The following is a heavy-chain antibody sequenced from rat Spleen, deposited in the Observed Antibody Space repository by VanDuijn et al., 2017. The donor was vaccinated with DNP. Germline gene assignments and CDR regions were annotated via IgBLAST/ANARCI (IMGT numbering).Heavy chain of an antibody. V-gene: IGHV5S10*01. Sequence: EVQLVESGGDLIQPGRSLKLSCAASGFTFRDYNMAWVRQAPEKGLEWVSTIIYDGSRTYLRDSVKGRFTISRDNGKSTLYLQMESLRSEDTATYYCAKDAFDYWGQGVMVTVSS. CDR3: AKDAFDY. J-gene: IGHJ2*01. CDR2: IIYDGSRT. CDR1: GFTFRDYN.